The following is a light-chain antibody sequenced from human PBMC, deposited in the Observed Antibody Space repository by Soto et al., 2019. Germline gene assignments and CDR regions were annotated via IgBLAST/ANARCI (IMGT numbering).Light chain of an antibody. CDR2: GAS. J-gene: IGKJ1*01. V-gene: IGKV3D-15*01. CDR3: QQYYDWPPT. Sequence: EIVMTQSPATLSVSPWERATLSWGASQSSSSSLAWYQRKPGQAPRPLIHGASTRATSNPGRFSGSGSGAEFTLTISSLQSEDFALYYCQQYYDWPPTFGQGTKVDIK. CDR1: QSSSSS.